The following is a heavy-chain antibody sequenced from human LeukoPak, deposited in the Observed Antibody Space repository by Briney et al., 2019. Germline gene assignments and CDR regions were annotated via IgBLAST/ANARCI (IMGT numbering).Heavy chain of an antibody. CDR1: GGSISSSNYD. V-gene: IGHV4-39*01. CDR3: ARLGPYYDFWSGYLSIDY. Sequence: SETLSLTCTVAGGSISSSNYDWGWIRQPPGKGLEWIGSIFYTGNTYDNPSLKCRVIMSVDTSKTQLSLKLSSVTAADKAMSYCARLGPYYDFWSGYLSIDYWGQGTLVTVSS. J-gene: IGHJ4*02. D-gene: IGHD3-3*01. CDR2: IFYTGNT.